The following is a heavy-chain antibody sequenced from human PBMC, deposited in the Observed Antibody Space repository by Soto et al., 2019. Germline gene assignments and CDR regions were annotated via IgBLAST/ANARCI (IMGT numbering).Heavy chain of an antibody. Sequence: SETLSLTCTVSGGSISSGDYYWSWIRQPPGKGLEWIGYIYYSGSTYYNPSLKSRVTISVDTSKNQFSLKLSSVTAADTAVYYCARAAYSGSYLGYYFDYWGQGTLVTVSS. CDR1: GGSISSGDYY. D-gene: IGHD1-26*01. CDR2: IYYSGST. CDR3: ARAAYSGSYLGYYFDY. V-gene: IGHV4-30-4*01. J-gene: IGHJ4*02.